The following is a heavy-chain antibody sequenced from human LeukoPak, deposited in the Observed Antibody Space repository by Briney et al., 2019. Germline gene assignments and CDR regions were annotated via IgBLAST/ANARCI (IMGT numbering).Heavy chain of an antibody. V-gene: IGHV3-23*01. CDR1: GFTFSSYA. D-gene: IGHD1-26*01. CDR2: ISGSGGST. Sequence: GGSLRLSCAASGFTFSSYAMSWVRQAPGKGLGWVSAISGSGGSTYYADSVKGRFTISRDNSKNTLYLQMNSLRAEDTAVYYCAKDWAFLGATKEFYFDYWGQGTMVTVSS. CDR3: AKDWAFLGATKEFYFDY. J-gene: IGHJ4*02.